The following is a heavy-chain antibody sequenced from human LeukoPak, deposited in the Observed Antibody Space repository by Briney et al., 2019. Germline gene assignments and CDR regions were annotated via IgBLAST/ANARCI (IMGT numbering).Heavy chain of an antibody. V-gene: IGHV4-38-2*01. CDR1: GGSFSGYY. CDR3: ASTDRITIFGVVSD. J-gene: IGHJ4*02. CDR2: IYHSGST. D-gene: IGHD3-3*01. Sequence: PSETLSFTCAVYGGSFSGYYWGWIRQPPGKGLEWIGSIYHSGSTYYNPSLKSRVTISVDTSKNQFSLKLSSVTAADTAVYYCASTDRITIFGVVSDWGQGTLVTVSS.